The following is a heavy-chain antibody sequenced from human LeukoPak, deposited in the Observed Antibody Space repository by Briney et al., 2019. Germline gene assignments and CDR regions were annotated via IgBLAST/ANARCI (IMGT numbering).Heavy chain of an antibody. J-gene: IGHJ6*03. CDR1: GYTFTSYG. CDR3: ARVGGAAMLLYYYYYMDV. D-gene: IGHD2-2*01. V-gene: IGHV1-18*01. CDR2: ISAYNGNT. Sequence: ASVKVSCTASGYTFTSYGISWVRQAPGQGLEWMGWISAYNGNTNYAQKLQGRVTMTTDTSTSTAYMELRSLRSDDTAVYYRARVGGAAMLLYYYYYMDVWGKGTTVTISS.